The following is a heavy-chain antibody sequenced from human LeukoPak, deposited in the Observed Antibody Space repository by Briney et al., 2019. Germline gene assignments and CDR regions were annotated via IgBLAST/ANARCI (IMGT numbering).Heavy chain of an antibody. J-gene: IGHJ4*02. CDR1: GGSISSSSYY. CDR2: IYYSGST. D-gene: IGHD3-22*01. V-gene: IGHV4-39*01. CDR3: ARHRYYGSSGFLRIRTGGLFDY. Sequence: SETLSLTCTVSGGSISSSSYYWGWIRQPPGKGLEWIGSIYYSGSTYYNPSLKSRVTISVDTSKNQFSLKLSSVTAADTAVYYCARHRYYGSSGFLRIRTGGLFDYWGQGTLVTVSS.